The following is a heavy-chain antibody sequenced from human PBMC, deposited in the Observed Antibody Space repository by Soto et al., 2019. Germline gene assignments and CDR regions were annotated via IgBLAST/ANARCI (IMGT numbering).Heavy chain of an antibody. J-gene: IGHJ5*02. CDR1: GFTFSNAW. Sequence: EVQLVESGGGLVKPGGSLRLSCAAYGFTFSNAWMSWVRQAPGKGLEWVGRIKSKTDGGTTDYAAPVKGRFTISRDDSKNTMYLQMNSLKTEDTAVYYCTTDPDSGYDYWFDPWGQGTLVTVSS. CDR3: TTDPDSGYDYWFDP. V-gene: IGHV3-15*01. D-gene: IGHD5-12*01. CDR2: IKSKTDGGTT.